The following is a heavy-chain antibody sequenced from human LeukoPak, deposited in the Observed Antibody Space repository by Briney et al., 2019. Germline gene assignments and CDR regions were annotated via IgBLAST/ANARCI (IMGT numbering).Heavy chain of an antibody. V-gene: IGHV4-59*01. CDR2: IYYSGST. D-gene: IGHD2/OR15-2a*01. CDR1: GGSISSYY. Sequence: SETLSLTCTVSGGSISSYYWSWIRQPPGRGLEWIGYIYYSGSTNYNPSLKSRVTISVDTSKNQFSLKLSSVTAADTAVYYCARDENNRGFDPWGQGTLVTVSS. J-gene: IGHJ5*02. CDR3: ARDENNRGFDP.